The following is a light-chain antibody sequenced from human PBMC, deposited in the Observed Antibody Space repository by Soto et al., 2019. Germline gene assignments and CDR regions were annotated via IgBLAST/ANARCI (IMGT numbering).Light chain of an antibody. CDR3: CSYAGTITFVV. Sequence: QSVLTQPASVSGSPGQSITISCTGTSSDVGSYNLVSWYQQHPGKAPKLMIYEDTKRPSGVSNRFSGSKSGNTASLTISGLQAEDEADYYCCSYAGTITFVVFGGGTKVTVL. CDR2: EDT. CDR1: SSDVGSYNL. J-gene: IGLJ2*01. V-gene: IGLV2-23*02.